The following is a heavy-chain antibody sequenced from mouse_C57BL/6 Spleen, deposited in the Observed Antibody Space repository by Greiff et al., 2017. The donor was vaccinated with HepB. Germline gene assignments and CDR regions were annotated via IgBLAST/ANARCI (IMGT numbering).Heavy chain of an antibody. V-gene: IGHV1-72*01. CDR1: GYTFTSYW. D-gene: IGHD1-1*01. CDR2: IDPNSGGT. CDR3: ARWNYYGGYWYFDV. J-gene: IGHJ1*03. Sequence: QVQLQQPGAELVKPGASVKLSCKASGYTFTSYWMHWVKQRPGRGLEWIGRIDPNSGGTKYNEKFKSKATLTVDKPSSTAYMQLSSLTSEDSAVYDCARWNYYGGYWYFDVWGTGTTVTVSS.